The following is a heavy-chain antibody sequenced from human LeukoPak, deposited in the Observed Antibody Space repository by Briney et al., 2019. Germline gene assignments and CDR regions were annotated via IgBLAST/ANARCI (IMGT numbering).Heavy chain of an antibody. CDR3: AKEQFLRYFDRNGYYFDH. V-gene: IGHV3-23*01. Sequence: GRSLRPSCAVSGVTPTSYAMNWVRHTPGRGQEWVSGIRSIVDTTYYADSVKGRRFTSSRDNSKNTLYLQMNSVRSEDTAVYYCAKEQFLRYFDRNGYYFDHWGQGTLVTVSS. CDR2: IRSIVDTT. CDR1: GVTPTSYA. J-gene: IGHJ4*02. D-gene: IGHD3-9*01.